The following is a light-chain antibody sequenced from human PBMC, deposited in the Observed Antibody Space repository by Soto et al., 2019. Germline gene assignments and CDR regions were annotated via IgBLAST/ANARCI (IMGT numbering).Light chain of an antibody. CDR1: QSGSGTY. Sequence: EVVLTQSPGTLSLSPGERATLSCRASQSGSGTYVAWYQQKPGQAPRLLIYGASSRATGIPDRFIGSGSGTDFTLTISRLEPEDFAVYYCQEYSNSRTFGQGTKVEIK. V-gene: IGKV3-20*01. CDR2: GAS. J-gene: IGKJ1*01. CDR3: QEYSNSRT.